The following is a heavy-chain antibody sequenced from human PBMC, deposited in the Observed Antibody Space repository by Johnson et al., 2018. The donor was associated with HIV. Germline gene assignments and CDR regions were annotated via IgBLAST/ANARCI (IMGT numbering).Heavy chain of an antibody. J-gene: IGHJ3*01. CDR3: AKERTAMVTPFDA. V-gene: IGHV3-15*01. CDR1: GFTFNNAW. Sequence: MLLVESGGGLVKPGGSLRLSCAASGFTFNNAWMSWVRQAPGKGLEWVGRIKSKSDGGTSDYAAPVKARFTISRDDSKNTLYLQMNSLRDEDTAVYYCAKERTAMVTPFDAWGQGTRVTVSS. D-gene: IGHD5-18*01. CDR2: IKSKSDGGTS.